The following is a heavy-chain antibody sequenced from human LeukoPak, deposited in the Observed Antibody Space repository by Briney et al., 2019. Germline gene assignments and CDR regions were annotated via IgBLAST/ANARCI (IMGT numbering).Heavy chain of an antibody. V-gene: IGHV1-18*01. CDR1: GYTFTTYG. Sequence: ASVKVSCKTSGYTFTTYGISWVRQAPGQGLEWMGWISGYNGNTNYAQKLQGRVTMTTDTSTSTAHMELRSLRSDDTAVYYCARGGDGHRWGRRFDAFDIWGKGQWSPSLQ. CDR3: ARGGDGHRWGRRFDAFDI. D-gene: IGHD7-27*01. CDR2: ISGYNGNT. J-gene: IGHJ3*02.